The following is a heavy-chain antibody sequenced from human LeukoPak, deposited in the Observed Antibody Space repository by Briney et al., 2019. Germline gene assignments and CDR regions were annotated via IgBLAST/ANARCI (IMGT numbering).Heavy chain of an antibody. CDR2: LKGTGEK. V-gene: IGHV3-23*01. Sequence: GGSLTLSCVASGFSFSSYAMSWVRQTPARGLGWVSSLKGTGEKYYADSVKGRFTLSRDDSRNTVYLQLNNLRVDDTGVYYCASASRVSNADAVWWGQGTAVTVSS. J-gene: IGHJ4*02. CDR1: GFSFSSYA. D-gene: IGHD1-1*01. CDR3: ASASRVSNADAVW.